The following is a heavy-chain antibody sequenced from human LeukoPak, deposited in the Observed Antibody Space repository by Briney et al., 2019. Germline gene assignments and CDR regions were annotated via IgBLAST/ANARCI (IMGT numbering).Heavy chain of an antibody. V-gene: IGHV4-59*01. CDR2: IYYSGTT. D-gene: IGHD5/OR15-5a*01. CDR3: ARAVSFDN. Sequence: SETLSLTCSVSGGSIRPYYWSWIRRSPGKGVEWIGYIYYSGTTNYNPSLRSRVTISVDSSKNQFSLKLNSVTAADTAIYYCARAVSFDNWGQGTLVTVSS. J-gene: IGHJ4*02. CDR1: GGSIRPYY.